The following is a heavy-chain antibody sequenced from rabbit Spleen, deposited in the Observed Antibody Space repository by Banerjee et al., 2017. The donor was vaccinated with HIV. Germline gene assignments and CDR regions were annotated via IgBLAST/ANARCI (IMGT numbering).Heavy chain of an antibody. V-gene: IGHV1S45*01. Sequence: QEQLEESGGDLVKPGASLTLTCKASGFSFSLGYDMCWVRQAPGKGLEWIGCIYTGSSSSTVYASWAKGRFTISKTSSPTVDLKMTSLTVADTATYFCARVTDGWGLTLFNLWGPGTLVTVS. CDR3: ARVTDGWGLTLFNL. D-gene: IGHD4-1*01. CDR2: IYTGSSSST. J-gene: IGHJ4*01. CDR1: GFSFSLGYD.